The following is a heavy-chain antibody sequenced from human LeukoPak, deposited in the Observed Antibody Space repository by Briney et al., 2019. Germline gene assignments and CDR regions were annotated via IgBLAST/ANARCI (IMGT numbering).Heavy chain of an antibody. V-gene: IGHV3-23*01. CDR1: GFTFSGFA. CDR2: ILAGGGNT. D-gene: IGHD4-17*01. Sequence: GGSLRLSXAATGFTFSGFAMAWVRQTPGRGLEWVSGILAGGGNTYYADSVKGRFTISRDNSKNTLFLQMNDLRVDDTAVYFCAKDLNRGDGRWEFDPWGQGTLVTVS. CDR3: AKDLNRGDGRWEFDP. J-gene: IGHJ5*02.